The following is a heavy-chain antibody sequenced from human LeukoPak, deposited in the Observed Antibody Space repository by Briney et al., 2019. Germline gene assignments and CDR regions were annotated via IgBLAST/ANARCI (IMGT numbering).Heavy chain of an antibody. V-gene: IGHV4-39*01. J-gene: IGHJ4*02. CDR2: IYYRGTT. CDR1: GGSITSTTYF. CDR3: ARPDTD. Sequence: SETLSLTCTVSGGSITSTTYFWGWIRQPPGKGLECIGIIYYRGTTYYNPSLKNRVTISVDTSKNQLSLKLTSVTAADTAIYYCARPDTDWGQGTLVTVSS. D-gene: IGHD3-22*01.